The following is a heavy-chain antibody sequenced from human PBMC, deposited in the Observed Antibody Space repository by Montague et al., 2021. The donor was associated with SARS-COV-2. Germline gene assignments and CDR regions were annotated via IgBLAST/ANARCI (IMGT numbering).Heavy chain of an antibody. CDR2: IYHSGST. J-gene: IGHJ4*02. Sequence: SETLSLTCVVSGGSISSINWWSWVRQPPGKGLEWIGEIYHSGSTNYNPSLKSRVIISVDKSKNQFFLKLSSMTAADTAVYYCARTGYSSGWHSFDYWGQGTLVTVSS. V-gene: IGHV4-4*02. D-gene: IGHD6-19*01. CDR3: ARTGYSSGWHSFDY. CDR1: GGSISSINW.